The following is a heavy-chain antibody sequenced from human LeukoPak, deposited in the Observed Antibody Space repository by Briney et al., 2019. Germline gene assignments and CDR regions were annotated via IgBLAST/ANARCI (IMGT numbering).Heavy chain of an antibody. J-gene: IGHJ4*02. CDR2: ICTDETTI. CDR1: GFTFSNYC. Sequence: GGSLRLSCAASGFTFSNYCMHWVRQPPGKGLVWVSQICTDETTIRSADSVKGRFTISRDNAKNTLYLQMNSLRAEDTAVYYCAKDAGLLWFGELDSPYFDYWGQGTLVTVSS. V-gene: IGHV3-74*01. D-gene: IGHD3-10*01. CDR3: AKDAGLLWFGELDSPYFDY.